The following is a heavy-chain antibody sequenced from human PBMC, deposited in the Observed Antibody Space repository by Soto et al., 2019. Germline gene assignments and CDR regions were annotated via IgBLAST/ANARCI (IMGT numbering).Heavy chain of an antibody. Sequence: SETLSLTGAVSGAFISGSYYYWAWLRQSPGKGPEWIWSVFYTVCTSYNPSLESRVSVSVDRSKSQFSLKLSAVTAADTAVYYCATSQKGYNWNYFDHWGQGALVTVSS. CDR2: VFYTVCT. CDR3: ATSQKGYNWNYFDH. J-gene: IGHJ4*02. V-gene: IGHV4-39*01. CDR1: GAFISGSYYY. D-gene: IGHD1-20*01.